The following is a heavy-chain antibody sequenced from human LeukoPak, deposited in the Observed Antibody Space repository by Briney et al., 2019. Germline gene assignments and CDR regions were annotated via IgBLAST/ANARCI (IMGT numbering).Heavy chain of an antibody. CDR1: GVTVSNNF. Sequence: GGSLRPSCAASGVTVSNNFMLWVRQAPGKGLEWVSLIYSGGDTHYADSVKGRFTISRDNSKNTLYLQMNNLGAEDTAVYYCARDPPAVAINTYGWGQGTLVTVSS. CDR2: IYSGGDT. D-gene: IGHD5-24*01. V-gene: IGHV3-66*01. J-gene: IGHJ4*02. CDR3: ARDPPAVAINTYG.